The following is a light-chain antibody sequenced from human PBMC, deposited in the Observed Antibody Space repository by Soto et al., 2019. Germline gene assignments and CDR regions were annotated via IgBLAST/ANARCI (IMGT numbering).Light chain of an antibody. V-gene: IGKV3-11*01. Sequence: EIVLTQSPATLSLSPGERATLSCRASQSVSSYLAWYQQKPGQAPRLLTYEASNRAAGIPARSSGSGSGTHSTLTNSGLEPEDSAVYYCQQRSNWSTFGQGTRLESK. J-gene: IGKJ5*01. CDR1: QSVSSY. CDR2: EAS. CDR3: QQRSNWST.